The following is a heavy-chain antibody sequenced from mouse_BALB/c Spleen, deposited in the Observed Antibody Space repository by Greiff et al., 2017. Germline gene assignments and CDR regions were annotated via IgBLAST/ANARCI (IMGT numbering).Heavy chain of an antibody. V-gene: IGHV14-4*02. CDR3: NAYGNYAYAMDD. CDR2: IDPENGDT. Sequence: EVQLQQSGAELVRSGASVKLSCTASGFNIKDYYMHWVKQRPEQGLEWIGWIDPENGDTEYAPKFQGKATMTADTSSNTAYLQLSSLTSEDTAVYYCNAYGNYAYAMDDWGQGTSVTVSS. CDR1: GFNIKDYY. D-gene: IGHD2-10*02. J-gene: IGHJ4*01.